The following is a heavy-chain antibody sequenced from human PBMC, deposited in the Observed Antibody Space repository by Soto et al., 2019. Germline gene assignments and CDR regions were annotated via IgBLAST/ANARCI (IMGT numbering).Heavy chain of an antibody. CDR1: GFTFSTYW. CDR2: INSDGSTT. J-gene: IGHJ6*02. CDR3: ARDAYYDMGV. V-gene: IGHV3-74*01. Sequence: EVQLVESGGGLVQPGWSLRLSCAASGFTFSTYWMHWVRQAPGKGLVWVSRINSDGSTTNYADSVKGRFTISRDNAKNTLYLQMNSLRAEDTAVYYCARDAYYDMGVWGQGTTVTVSS.